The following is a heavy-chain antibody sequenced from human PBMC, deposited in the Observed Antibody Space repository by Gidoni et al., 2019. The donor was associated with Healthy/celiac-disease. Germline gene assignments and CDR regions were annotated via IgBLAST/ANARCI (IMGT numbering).Heavy chain of an antibody. J-gene: IGHJ4*02. D-gene: IGHD4-17*01. CDR2: TIPILGTA. V-gene: IGHV1-69*06. CDR1: GSTFSSYA. CDR3: ASSRGATVVTPSGAFDY. Sequence: HVPLVQSGAEVNKPASSVKVSCKASGSTFSSYAISWGRQAPGQGLEWMGGTIPILGTANYAQKFQGRVTITADKSTSTAYMELSSLRSEDTGVYYWASSRGATVVTPSGAFDYWGQGTLVTVSS.